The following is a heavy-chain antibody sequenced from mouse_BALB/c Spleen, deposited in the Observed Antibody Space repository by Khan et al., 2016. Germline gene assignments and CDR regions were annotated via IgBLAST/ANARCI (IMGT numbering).Heavy chain of an antibody. CDR2: ILPGSGYS. CDR1: GYTFSNYW. V-gene: IGHV1-9*01. Sequence: QVQLKQSGAELMKPGASVKISCKATGYTFSNYWIEWVKQRPGHGLEWIGDILPGSGYSNSNENFKGKATFTADASSNTAYMQLISLTSEDSAVYFWARAGYSMDYWGQGTSVTVSS. J-gene: IGHJ4*01. CDR3: ARAGYSMDY.